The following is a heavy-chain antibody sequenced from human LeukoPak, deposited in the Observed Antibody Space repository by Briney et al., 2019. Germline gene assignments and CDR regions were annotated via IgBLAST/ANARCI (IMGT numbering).Heavy chain of an antibody. V-gene: IGHV4-61*02. Sequence: PSETLSLTCTVSGGSISSGSYYWSWIRQPAGMGLEWIGRIYTSGSTNYNPSLKSRVTISSDTSKNQFSLKLSFVTAADTAVYYCARSSGGGYPPDYWGQGTLVTVSS. J-gene: IGHJ4*02. CDR2: IYTSGST. CDR1: GGSISSGSYY. D-gene: IGHD6-25*01. CDR3: ARSSGGGYPPDY.